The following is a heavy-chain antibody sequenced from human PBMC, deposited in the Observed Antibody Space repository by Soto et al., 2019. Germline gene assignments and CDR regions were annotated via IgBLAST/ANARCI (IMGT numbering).Heavy chain of an antibody. CDR1: GYTFTSYY. CDR3: ARAGSSGWYVY. J-gene: IGHJ4*02. Sequence: QVQLVQSGAEVKKPGASVKVSCKASGYTFTSYYMHWVRQAPGQGLEWMGIINPSGGSTSYAQKFKGRVTMTRDTSTSTVYMELSSLRSEDTAVYYCARAGSSGWYVYWGQGTLVTVSS. V-gene: IGHV1-46*01. CDR2: INPSGGST. D-gene: IGHD6-19*01.